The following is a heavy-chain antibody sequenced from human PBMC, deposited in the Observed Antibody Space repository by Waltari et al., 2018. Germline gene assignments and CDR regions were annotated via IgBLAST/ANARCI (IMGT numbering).Heavy chain of an antibody. Sequence: EVQLVQSGVEVKKPGESLKISCKGSGYSFTTYWIAWVRQMPGKGLEWMALIYPGDSDTTYSPSFQGQVTISADKSISNAYLQWSGLKASDTAIYYCARQRSAHAFDIWGQGTMVTVSS. V-gene: IGHV5-51*01. CDR2: IYPGDSDT. D-gene: IGHD3-3*01. CDR3: ARQRSAHAFDI. CDR1: GYSFTTYW. J-gene: IGHJ3*02.